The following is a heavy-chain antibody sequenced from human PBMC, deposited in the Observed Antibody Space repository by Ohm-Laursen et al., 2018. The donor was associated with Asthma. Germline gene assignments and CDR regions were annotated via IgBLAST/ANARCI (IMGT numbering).Heavy chain of an antibody. CDR1: GFTFSSYA. CDR3: ARARSGSSYDY. Sequence: SLRLSCSASGFTFSSYAMHWVRQAPGKGLEWVAVISYDGSNKYYADSVRGRFTTSRDNAKNSVYLQMNSLRAEDTAVYYCARARSGSSYDYWGQGTLVTVSS. D-gene: IGHD1-26*01. CDR2: ISYDGSNK. J-gene: IGHJ4*02. V-gene: IGHV3-30-3*01.